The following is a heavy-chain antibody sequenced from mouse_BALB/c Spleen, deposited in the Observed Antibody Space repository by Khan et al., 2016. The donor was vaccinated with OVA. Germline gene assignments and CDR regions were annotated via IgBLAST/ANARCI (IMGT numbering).Heavy chain of an antibody. V-gene: IGHV3-2*02. CDR3: ARRAYYGNWYFDV. D-gene: IGHD2-1*01. Sequence: EVKLEESGPGLVKPSQSLSLTCTVTGYSITSDYAWNWIRQFPGNKLEWMGYISYSGSTSYNPSLKSRISITRDTSKNQFFLQLSSVTTEDTATYYCARRAYYGNWYFDVWGAGTTVTVSS. J-gene: IGHJ1*01. CDR2: ISYSGST. CDR1: GYSITSDYA.